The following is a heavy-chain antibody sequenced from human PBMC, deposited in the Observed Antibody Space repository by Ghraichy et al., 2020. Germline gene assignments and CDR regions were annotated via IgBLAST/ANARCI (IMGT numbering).Heavy chain of an antibody. V-gene: IGHV3-23*01. CDR3: AKGSRGGRPYYFDY. CDR1: GFTFNNYA. Sequence: GGSLRLSCAASGFTFNNYAMSWVRQAPGKGLEWVSGINNSGGSTYSADSVQGRFTISRDNSKNTLYLQMNTLRAEDTAIYFCAKGSRGGRPYYFDYWGQGSLVTVSS. J-gene: IGHJ4*02. CDR2: INNSGGST. D-gene: IGHD3-16*01.